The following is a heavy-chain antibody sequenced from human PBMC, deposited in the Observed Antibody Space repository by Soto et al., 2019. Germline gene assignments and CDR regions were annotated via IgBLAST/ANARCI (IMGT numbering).Heavy chain of an antibody. CDR3: ASSYGSGYRAFDY. CDR1: GDTFNFYS. D-gene: IGHD3-10*01. CDR2: VNTIVRMS. V-gene: IGHV1-69*02. Sequence: QVQLVQSGAEVKRPGSSVKVSCKASGDTFNFYSINWVRQAPGLGLEWMGRVNTIVRMSNYAQKFQGRVTMTADKSTGTAYMELSSLRSEDTAIYYCASSYGSGYRAFDYWGQGALVTVSS. J-gene: IGHJ4*02.